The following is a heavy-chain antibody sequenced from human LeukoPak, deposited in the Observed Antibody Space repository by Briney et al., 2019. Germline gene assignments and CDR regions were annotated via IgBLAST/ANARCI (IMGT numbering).Heavy chain of an antibody. V-gene: IGHV4-59*01. CDR3: AKVRGTIPRADAFDI. CDR2: IYYSGST. CDR1: GGSISSYY. Sequence: PSETLSLTCTVSGGSISSYYWSWIRQPPGKGLEWIGYIYYSGSTNYNPSLKSRVTISVDTSKNQFSLKLSSVTAADTAVYYCAKVRGTIPRADAFDIWGQGTMVTVSS. J-gene: IGHJ3*02. D-gene: IGHD2-8*01.